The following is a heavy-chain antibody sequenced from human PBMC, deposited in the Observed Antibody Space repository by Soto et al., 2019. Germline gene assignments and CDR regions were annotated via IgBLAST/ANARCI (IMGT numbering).Heavy chain of an antibody. CDR1: GFTFGDYA. CDR2: IRSKAYGGTT. V-gene: IGHV3-49*03. D-gene: IGHD3-16*01. Sequence: GGSLRLSCTASGFTFGDYAMSWFRQAPGKGLEWVGFIRSKAYGGTTEYAASVKGRLTISRDDSKSIAYLQMNSLKTEDTAVYYCTREGNGWVFDYWGQGTLVTVSS. J-gene: IGHJ4*02. CDR3: TREGNGWVFDY.